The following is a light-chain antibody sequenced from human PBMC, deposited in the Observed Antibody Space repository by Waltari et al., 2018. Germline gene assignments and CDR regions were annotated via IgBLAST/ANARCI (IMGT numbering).Light chain of an antibody. V-gene: IGLV2-11*01. CDR3: CSYAGSYSRV. Sequence: QSALTQPRSVSGSPGQSVTISCAGTSSDVGRYNYVPWYQHTPGKPPHLLIYYVSNRPSGVPDRFSGSKSGNTASLTISGLQAEDEADYYCCSYAGSYSRVFGGGTQLTVL. CDR1: SSDVGRYNY. J-gene: IGLJ3*02. CDR2: YVS.